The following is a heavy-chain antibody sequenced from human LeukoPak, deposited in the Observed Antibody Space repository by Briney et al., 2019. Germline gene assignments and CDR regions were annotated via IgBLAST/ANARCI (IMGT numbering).Heavy chain of an antibody. V-gene: IGHV4-59*01. CDR1: GGSISSYY. CDR2: IYYSGST. CDR3: AGGSESSSWYSFDY. Sequence: SETLSLTCTVSGGSISSYYWSWIRQPPGKGLEWIGYIYYSGSTNYNPSLKSRVTISVDTSKNQFSLKLSSVTAADTAAYYCAGGSESSSWYSFDYWGQGTLVTVSS. D-gene: IGHD6-13*01. J-gene: IGHJ4*02.